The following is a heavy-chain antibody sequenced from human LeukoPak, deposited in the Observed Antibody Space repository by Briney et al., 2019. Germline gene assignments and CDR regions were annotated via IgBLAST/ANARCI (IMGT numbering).Heavy chain of an antibody. V-gene: IGHV4-31*03. CDR3: ARAGLGIENYYYYMDV. CDR2: IYYTGAT. CDR1: GGSISSRGFY. J-gene: IGHJ6*03. D-gene: IGHD1-14*01. Sequence: PSETLSLTCTVSGGSISSRGFYWSWIRQLPGKGLEWIGYIYYTGATYYKPSLNSRVTMSVDTSQNQFSLRMSSMTAADTAVYYCARAGLGIENYYYYMDVWGKGTTVIVSS.